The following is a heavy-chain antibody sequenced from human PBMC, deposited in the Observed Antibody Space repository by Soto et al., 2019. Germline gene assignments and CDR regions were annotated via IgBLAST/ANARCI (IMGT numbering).Heavy chain of an antibody. CDR3: ARLADIAAAGTGSFDY. CDR2: IYPGDSDT. D-gene: IGHD6-13*01. V-gene: IGHV5-51*01. CDR1: GHIFSNYW. J-gene: IGHJ4*02. Sequence: GESLKISCKGSGHIFSNYWIGWVRQMPGKGLEWMGIIYPGDSDTRYSPSFQGQVTITVDKSINTAYLQWSSLKASDTAMYYCARLADIAAAGTGSFDYWGQATMVTVSS.